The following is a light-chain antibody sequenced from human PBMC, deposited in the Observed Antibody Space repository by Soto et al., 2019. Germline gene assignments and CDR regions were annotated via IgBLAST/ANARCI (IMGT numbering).Light chain of an antibody. CDR2: DAS. CDR3: QQYASSPRT. Sequence: EIMLTQSPGTLSLSPGDRATLSCRASQSVSGSYLAWYQQKPGQAPRLVIYDASSRATGIPDWFSGSGSGADFTLTISRLEPEDFAVYYCQQYASSPRTFGQGTKVEIK. J-gene: IGKJ1*01. CDR1: QSVSGSY. V-gene: IGKV3-20*01.